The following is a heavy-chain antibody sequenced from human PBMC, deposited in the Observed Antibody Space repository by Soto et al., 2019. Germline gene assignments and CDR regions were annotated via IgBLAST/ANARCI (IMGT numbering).Heavy chain of an antibody. CDR2: IKSETDGGTI. D-gene: IGHD2-2*01. CDR3: TTDSYINMPIVRFDY. CDR1: GFTFSNVW. J-gene: IGHJ4*02. Sequence: GGSLRLSCAASGFTFSNVWMNWVRQAPGKGLEWVGRIKSETDGGTIDYAAPVKGRFTISRDDSKNMLYLQMNSLETEDTAVYYCTTDSYINMPIVRFDYWGQGTLVTVSS. V-gene: IGHV3-15*07.